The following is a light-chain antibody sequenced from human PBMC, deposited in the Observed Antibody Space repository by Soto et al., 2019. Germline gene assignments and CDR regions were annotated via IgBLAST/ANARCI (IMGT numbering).Light chain of an antibody. CDR1: NIGSKS. CDR3: QVWDSSSDHPVV. Sequence: SYELTQPPSVSVAPGKTARINCGGNNIGSKSVHWYQQKPGQAPVLVIYYDSDRPSGIPERFSGSNSGNTATLTISRVEAGDEADYYCQVWDSSSDHPVVFGGGTQLTVL. CDR2: YDS. V-gene: IGLV3-21*04. J-gene: IGLJ2*01.